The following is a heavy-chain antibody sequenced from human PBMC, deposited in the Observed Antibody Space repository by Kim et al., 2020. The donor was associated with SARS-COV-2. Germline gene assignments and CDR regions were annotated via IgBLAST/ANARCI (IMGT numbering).Heavy chain of an antibody. CDR2: ISWNSGSI. CDR3: AKDTERYSSGWYYFDY. CDR1: GFTFDDYA. Sequence: SLRLSCAASGFTFDDYAMHWVRQAPGKGLEWVSGISWNSGSIGYADSVKGRFTISRDNAKNSLYLQMNSLRAEDTALYYCAKDTERYSSGWYYFDYWGQGTLVTVSS. D-gene: IGHD6-19*01. V-gene: IGHV3-9*01. J-gene: IGHJ4*02.